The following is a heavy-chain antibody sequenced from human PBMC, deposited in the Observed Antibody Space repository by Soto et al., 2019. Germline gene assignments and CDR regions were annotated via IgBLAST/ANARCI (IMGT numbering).Heavy chain of an antibody. CDR1: GFTFSTYA. CDR2: ISYDGSNK. Sequence: QVQLVESGGGVVQPGRSLRLSCAASGFTFSTYAMHWVRQAPGKGLEWVAVISYDGSNKYYADSVKGRFSISRDNSKNTLYLQMNSLRAEDTAVYYCAARPDAVVASGFDIWGQGTMVTLSS. J-gene: IGHJ3*02. CDR3: AARPDAVVASGFDI. V-gene: IGHV3-30-3*01. D-gene: IGHD2-15*01.